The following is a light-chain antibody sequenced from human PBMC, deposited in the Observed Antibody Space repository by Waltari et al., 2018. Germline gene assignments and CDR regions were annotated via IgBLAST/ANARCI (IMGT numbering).Light chain of an antibody. J-gene: IGLJ2*01. CDR3: SSYISSSTLGL. Sequence: YQQHPGKATKLMSFDVSNRPSGVSNRFSGSKSGNTASQTIAGLQGEDEADYYCSSYISSSTLGLCGGGTSLTVL. CDR2: DVS. V-gene: IGLV2-14*03.